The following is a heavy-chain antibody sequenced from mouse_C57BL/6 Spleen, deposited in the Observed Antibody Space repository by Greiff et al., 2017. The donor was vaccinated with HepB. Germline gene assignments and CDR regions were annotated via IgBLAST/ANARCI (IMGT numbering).Heavy chain of an antibody. Sequence: QVQLQQSGAELARPGASVKMSCKASGYTFTSYTMHWVKQRPGQGLEWIGYINPSSGYTKYNQKFKDKATLTADKSSSTAYMQLSSLTSEDSAVYYCAITTVVANYAMDYWGQGTSVTVSS. CDR2: INPSSGYT. D-gene: IGHD1-1*01. J-gene: IGHJ4*01. V-gene: IGHV1-4*01. CDR1: GYTFTSYT. CDR3: AITTVVANYAMDY.